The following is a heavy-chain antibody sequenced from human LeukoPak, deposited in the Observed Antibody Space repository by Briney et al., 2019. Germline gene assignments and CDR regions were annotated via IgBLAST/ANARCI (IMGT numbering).Heavy chain of an antibody. J-gene: IGHJ6*02. CDR1: GFTFSSYA. V-gene: IGHV3-30*04. CDR3: AKNLYCGGGSCYPSALGMDV. Sequence: GGSLRLSCAASGFTFSSYALHWVRQAPGKGLEWVAVISSDDGRNKFYADSVKGRFTISRDNSKNTVYLQMNSLRPEDTAVYYCAKNLYCGGGSCYPSALGMDVWGQGTTVTVSS. CDR2: ISSDDGRNK. D-gene: IGHD2-15*01.